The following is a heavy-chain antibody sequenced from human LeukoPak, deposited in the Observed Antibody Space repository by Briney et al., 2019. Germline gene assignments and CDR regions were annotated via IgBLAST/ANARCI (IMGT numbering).Heavy chain of an antibody. CDR3: ARHLTGSSVCIEY. CDR2: IYTSGST. Sequence: SETLSLTCKVSGYPIGLDYYWVWIRQPPGKGLEWIGYIYTSGSTNYNPSLKSRVTISVDTSKNQFSLKLSSVTAADTAVYYCARHLTGSSVCIEYWGQGTLVTVSS. V-gene: IGHV4-38-2*02. D-gene: IGHD2-8*02. J-gene: IGHJ4*02. CDR1: GYPIGLDYY.